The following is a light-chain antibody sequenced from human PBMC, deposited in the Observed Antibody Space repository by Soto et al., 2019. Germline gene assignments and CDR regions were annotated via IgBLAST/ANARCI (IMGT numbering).Light chain of an antibody. V-gene: IGKV1-27*01. J-gene: IGKJ1*01. Sequence: DIQMTQSPSSLSASVGDRVTITCRASQGISNYLAWYQQKPGKVPKLLIYAASTLQSGVPSRFSGSGSGTDFTLTISSLQREDVATYYCQKYNSPGTFGQGTKVEIK. CDR1: QGISNY. CDR3: QKYNSPGT. CDR2: AAS.